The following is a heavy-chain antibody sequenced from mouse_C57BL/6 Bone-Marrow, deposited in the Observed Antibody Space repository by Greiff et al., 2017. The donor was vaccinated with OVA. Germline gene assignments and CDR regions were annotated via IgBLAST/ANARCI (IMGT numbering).Heavy chain of an antibody. D-gene: IGHD3-2*02. CDR3: VREQLRLRGFAY. J-gene: IGHJ3*01. CDR1: GFTFNTYA. CDR2: IRSKSSNYAT. Sequence: DVQLVESGGGLVQPKGSLKLSCAASGFTFNTYAMHWVRQAPGKGLEWVARIRSKSSNYATYYADSVKDRFTISRDDSQSMLYLQMNNLKTEDTAMYYCVREQLRLRGFAYWGQGTLVTVSA. V-gene: IGHV10-3*01.